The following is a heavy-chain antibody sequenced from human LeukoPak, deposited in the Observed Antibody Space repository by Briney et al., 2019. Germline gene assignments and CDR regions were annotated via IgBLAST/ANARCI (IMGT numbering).Heavy chain of an antibody. D-gene: IGHD5-18*01. V-gene: IGHV3-53*01. J-gene: IGHJ4*02. CDR2: IYTSGST. CDR3: ASQVRGYSYGYVYY. Sequence: GGSLRLSCAASGFTVSSNYMSWVRQAPGKGLEWVSVIYTSGSTSYADSVKGRFTVFRDNSKNTLYLQMNSLRAEDTAVYYCASQVRGYSYGYVYYWGQGTLVTVSS. CDR1: GFTVSSNY.